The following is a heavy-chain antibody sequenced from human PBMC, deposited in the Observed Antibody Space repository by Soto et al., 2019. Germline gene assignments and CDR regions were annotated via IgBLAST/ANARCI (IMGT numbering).Heavy chain of an antibody. CDR1: GFTVSSNY. CDR2: LYSGGST. Sequence: EVQLVESGGGLIQPGGSLRLSCAASGFTVSSNYMSWVRQAPGKGLEWVSVLYSGGSTYYADSVKGRFTISRDNSKNTLYLQMNLLRAEDTAVYYCARQLGRNTGFDNWGQGTLVTVSS. J-gene: IGHJ4*02. D-gene: IGHD1-1*01. CDR3: ARQLGRNTGFDN. V-gene: IGHV3-53*01.